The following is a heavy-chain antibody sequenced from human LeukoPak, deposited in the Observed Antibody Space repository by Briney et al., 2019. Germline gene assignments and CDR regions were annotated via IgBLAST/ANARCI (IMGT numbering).Heavy chain of an antibody. D-gene: IGHD2-2*01. J-gene: IGHJ3*02. CDR1: GGSISSGDYY. V-gene: IGHV4-39*01. CDR2: IYHSGST. Sequence: PSETLSLTCTVSGGSISSGDYYWSWIRQPPGKGLEWIGSIYHSGSTYYNPSLKSRVTISVDTSKNQFSLKLSSVTAADTAVYYCARHGPVGVDDAFDIWGQGTMVTVSS. CDR3: ARHGPVGVDDAFDI.